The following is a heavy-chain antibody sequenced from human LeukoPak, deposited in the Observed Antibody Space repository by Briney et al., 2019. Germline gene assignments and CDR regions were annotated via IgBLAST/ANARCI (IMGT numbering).Heavy chain of an antibody. Sequence: PGGPLRLSCAASGFTFNTYDMHWVRQAPGKGLEWVALIRFDGSNTFYADSVKGRFTLSRDNSKNTLFLQMSSLRADDTALYYCTGDFDYWGQGTLVTVSS. V-gene: IGHV3-30*02. J-gene: IGHJ4*02. CDR3: TGDFDY. CDR1: GFTFNTYD. CDR2: IRFDGSNT.